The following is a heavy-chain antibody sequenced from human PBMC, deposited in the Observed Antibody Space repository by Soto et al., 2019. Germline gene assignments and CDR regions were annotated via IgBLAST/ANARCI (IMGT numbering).Heavy chain of an antibody. V-gene: IGHV3-9*01. Sequence: SLRLSCAASGFTFDDYAMHWVRQAPGKGLEWVSGISWNSGSIGYADSVKGRFTISRDNAKNSLYLQMNSLRAEDTALYYCEKDIKKQLAGDCCDYWGQGTLVTVSS. CDR1: GFTFDDYA. D-gene: IGHD6-13*01. CDR3: EKDIKKQLAGDCCDY. J-gene: IGHJ4*02. CDR2: ISWNSGSI.